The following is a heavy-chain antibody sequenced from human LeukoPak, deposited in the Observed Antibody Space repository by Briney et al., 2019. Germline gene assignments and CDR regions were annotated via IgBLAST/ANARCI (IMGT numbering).Heavy chain of an antibody. CDR2: INAGNGNT. CDR1: GYTFTSYA. CDR3: AREGIAVAPDDAFDI. J-gene: IGHJ3*02. Sequence: ASVKVSCKASGYTFTSYAMHWVRQAPGQRLEWMGWINAGNGNTKYSQEFQGRVTITRDTSASTAYMELSSLRSEDMAVYYCAREGIAVAPDDAFDIWGQGTMVTVSS. D-gene: IGHD6-19*01. V-gene: IGHV1-3*03.